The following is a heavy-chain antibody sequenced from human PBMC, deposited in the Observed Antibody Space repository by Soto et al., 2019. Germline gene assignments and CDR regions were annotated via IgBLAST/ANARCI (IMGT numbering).Heavy chain of an antibody. Sequence: PSETLSLTCTVSGGSISSSRYCWGWIRQPPGKGLEWIGSIFYSGSTYHNPSLKSRVTISVDTSKNQFSLKLSSVTAADTAVYYCARHPTASLDAFDIWGQGTMVTVSS. J-gene: IGHJ3*02. V-gene: IGHV4-39*01. CDR1: GGSISSSRYC. CDR3: ARHPTASLDAFDI. CDR2: IFYSGST.